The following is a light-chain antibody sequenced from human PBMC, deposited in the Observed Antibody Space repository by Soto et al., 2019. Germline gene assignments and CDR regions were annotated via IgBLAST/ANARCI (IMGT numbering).Light chain of an antibody. Sequence: DIQMTQSPSSLSASVGDRVTITCQASQDISNYLNWYQQKPGKAPKLLIYDASNLETGVPSRFSGRGSGTDFTFTISSLQPEDIATYYCQQYDSFPLTFGGGTKVDIK. CDR2: DAS. CDR3: QQYDSFPLT. V-gene: IGKV1-33*01. J-gene: IGKJ4*01. CDR1: QDISNY.